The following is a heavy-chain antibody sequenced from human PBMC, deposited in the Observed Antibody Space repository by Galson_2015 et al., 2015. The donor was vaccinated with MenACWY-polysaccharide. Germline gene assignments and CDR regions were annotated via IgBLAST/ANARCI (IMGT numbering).Heavy chain of an antibody. D-gene: IGHD3-10*01. CDR1: GYTFTNSA. V-gene: IGHV7-4-1*02. CDR2: INTNTGNP. J-gene: IGHJ3*02. CDR3: ARAGITMPNSRDAFDI. Sequence: SVKVSCKAAGYTFTNSAMNWVRQAPGQGLGWMGWINTNTGNPTYAQGFTGRFVLSLDTSVSTTYLQVSSLKAEDTAVYYCARAGITMPNSRDAFDIWGQGTVVTVSS.